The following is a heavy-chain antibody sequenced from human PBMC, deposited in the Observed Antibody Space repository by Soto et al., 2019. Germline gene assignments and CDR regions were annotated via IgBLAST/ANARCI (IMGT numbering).Heavy chain of an antibody. CDR3: TTDPQRPIYYYDGSGYYEFDY. CDR2: IKSKTDGGTT. D-gene: IGHD3-22*01. J-gene: IGHJ4*02. CDR1: GFTFSNAW. Sequence: EVQLVESGGGLVKPGGSLRLSCAASGFTFSNAWMNWVRQAPGKGLEWVGRIKSKTDGGTTDYAAPVKGRFTISRDDSKNTLYLQMNSLKTEDTAVYYCTTDPQRPIYYYDGSGYYEFDYWGQGTLVTVSS. V-gene: IGHV3-15*07.